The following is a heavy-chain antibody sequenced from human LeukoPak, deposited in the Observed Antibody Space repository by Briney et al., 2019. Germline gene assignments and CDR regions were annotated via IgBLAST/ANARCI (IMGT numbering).Heavy chain of an antibody. J-gene: IGHJ4*02. Sequence: PGGSLRLSCAASGFTVSSNYMSWVRQAPGKGLEWVSVIYSGGSTYYADSVKGRFTISRDNSKNTLYLQMNGLRAEDTAVYYCARALWFGGYYFDYWGQGTLITVSS. CDR1: GFTVSSNY. CDR2: IYSGGST. D-gene: IGHD3-10*01. CDR3: ARALWFGGYYFDY. V-gene: IGHV3-53*01.